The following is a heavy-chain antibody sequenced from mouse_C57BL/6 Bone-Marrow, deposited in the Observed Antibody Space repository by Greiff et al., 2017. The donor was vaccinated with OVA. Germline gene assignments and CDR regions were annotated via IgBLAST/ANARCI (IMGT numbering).Heavy chain of an antibody. Sequence: QVQLKQPGAELVKPGASVKLSCKASGYTFTSYWMHWVKQRPGQGLEWIGMIHPNSGSTNYNEKFKSKATLTVDKSSSTAYMQLSSLTSEDSAVYYCARSLLITTVEAWFAYWGQGTLVTVSA. J-gene: IGHJ3*01. CDR2: IHPNSGST. D-gene: IGHD1-1*01. V-gene: IGHV1-64*01. CDR1: GYTFTSYW. CDR3: ARSLLITTVEAWFAY.